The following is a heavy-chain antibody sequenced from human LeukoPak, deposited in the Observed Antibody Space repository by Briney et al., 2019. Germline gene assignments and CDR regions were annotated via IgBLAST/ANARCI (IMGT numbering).Heavy chain of an antibody. J-gene: IGHJ4*02. D-gene: IGHD3-9*01. CDR1: GYTFTSYG. CDR2: ISAYNVNT. CDR3: ARDKDDILPGYSPSGGLDY. Sequence: ALVKVSCKASGYTFTSYGISWVRQAPGQGVEWMGWISAYNVNTNYAQKLQGRVTMTTDTSTSTAYIELRSLRSDDPAVYYCARDKDDILPGYSPSGGLDYWGQGTLVTVSS. V-gene: IGHV1-18*01.